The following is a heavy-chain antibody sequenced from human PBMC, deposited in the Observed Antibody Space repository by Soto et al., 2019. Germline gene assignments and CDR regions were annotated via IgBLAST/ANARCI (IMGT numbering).Heavy chain of an antibody. CDR3: AAAAIDFWSAFTSGKGPYPLDY. D-gene: IGHD3-3*01. Sequence: SETLSLTCAVYGGSFSAYYWSWIRQPPGKGLKWIGEINHGRSTNYNPSNKNGITISADKSKNQFSLKVNSVTAADTAVYYCAAAAIDFWSAFTSGKGPYPLDYWGRGTPVTVSS. CDR1: GGSFSAYY. J-gene: IGHJ4*02. CDR2: INHGRST. V-gene: IGHV4-34*01.